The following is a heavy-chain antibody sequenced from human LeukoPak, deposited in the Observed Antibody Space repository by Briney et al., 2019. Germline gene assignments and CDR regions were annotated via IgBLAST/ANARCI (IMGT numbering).Heavy chain of an antibody. D-gene: IGHD3-22*01. CDR1: GGSISSGGYS. CDR2: VSNSGNT. CDR3: ASRAFYDSSGLDF. V-gene: IGHV4-61*09. J-gene: IGHJ4*02. Sequence: PSQTLSLTCAVSGGSISSGGYSWSWIRQPPGKGLEWIGHVSNSGNTKYNPSLKSRVTISIDTSKKHFSLNLSSVSAADTAVYYCASRAFYDSSGLDFWGQGILVTVSS.